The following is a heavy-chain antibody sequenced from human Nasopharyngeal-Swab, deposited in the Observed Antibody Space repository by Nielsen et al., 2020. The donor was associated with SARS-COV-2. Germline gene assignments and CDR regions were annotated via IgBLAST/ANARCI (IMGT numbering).Heavy chain of an antibody. V-gene: IGHV4-31*03. J-gene: IGHJ3*02. Sequence: SKTLSLTCTVSGGSISSGGYYWSWIRQHPGKGLEWIGYIYYSGSTYYNPSLKSRVTISVDTSKNQFSLKLSSVTAADTAVYYCARDRAGVTIFGVVILDAFDIWGQGTMVTVSS. D-gene: IGHD3-3*01. CDR3: ARDRAGVTIFGVVILDAFDI. CDR1: GGSISSGGYY. CDR2: IYYSGST.